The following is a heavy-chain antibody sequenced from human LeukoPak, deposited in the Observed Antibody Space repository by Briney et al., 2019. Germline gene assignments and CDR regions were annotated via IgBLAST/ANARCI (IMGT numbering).Heavy chain of an antibody. D-gene: IGHD3-3*01. CDR1: GFTFSSYG. J-gene: IGHJ4*02. CDR2: IRYDGSNK. CDR3: AKDLVYYDFWSGLTTYYFDY. Sequence: GGSLRLSCAASGFTFSSYGMHWVRQAPGKGLEWVAFIRYDGSNKYYADSVKGRFTISRDNSKNTLYLQMNSLRAEDTAVYYCAKDLVYYDFWSGLTTYYFDYWGQGTLVTVSS. V-gene: IGHV3-30*02.